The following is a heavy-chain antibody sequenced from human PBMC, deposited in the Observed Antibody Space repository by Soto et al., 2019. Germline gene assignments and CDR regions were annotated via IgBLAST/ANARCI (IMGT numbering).Heavy chain of an antibody. CDR1: GYSFTSYW. CDR2: IYPGDSDT. Sequence: GESLKISCNGSGYSFTSYWIGWVRQMPGKGLEWMGIIYPGDSDTRYSPSFQGQVTISADKSISTAYLQWSSLKASDTAMYYCARHQGRTYNWKHDAFDIWGQGTMVTV. V-gene: IGHV5-51*01. CDR3: ARHQGRTYNWKHDAFDI. D-gene: IGHD1-20*01. J-gene: IGHJ3*02.